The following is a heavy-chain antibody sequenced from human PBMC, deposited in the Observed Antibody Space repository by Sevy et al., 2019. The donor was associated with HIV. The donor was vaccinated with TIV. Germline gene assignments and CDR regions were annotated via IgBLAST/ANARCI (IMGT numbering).Heavy chain of an antibody. V-gene: IGHV1-2*06. CDR3: VREDNNAPRNLLSFDI. J-gene: IGHJ3*02. CDR1: GYMFSDYN. D-gene: IGHD1-1*01. CDR2: INPNSGVT. Sequence: ASVKVSCKATGYMFSDYNMHWVRQAPGQGLEWMALINPNSGVTIYAQKFRGRVSLTKDTSMGTDYIELSALTSDDTAVYYCVREDNNAPRNLLSFDIWGQGTMVTVSS.